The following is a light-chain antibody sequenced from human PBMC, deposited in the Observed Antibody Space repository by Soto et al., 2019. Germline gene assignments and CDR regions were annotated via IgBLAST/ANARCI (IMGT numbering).Light chain of an antibody. J-gene: IGKJ5*01. CDR3: QQAYSFPIT. Sequence: IQATQSPSSVCASLVYRLTITCRASTDIAGYLAWYQHTPGRTPELLIHGASRLQSGVPARFSGSGSGTDFTLSINSLQPEDFATYYCQQAYSFPITFGQGTRLEI. CDR2: GAS. V-gene: IGKV1D-12*01. CDR1: TDIAGY.